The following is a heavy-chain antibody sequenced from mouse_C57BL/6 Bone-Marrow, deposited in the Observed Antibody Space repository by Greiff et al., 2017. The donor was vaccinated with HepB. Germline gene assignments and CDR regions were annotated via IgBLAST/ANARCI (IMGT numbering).Heavy chain of an antibody. D-gene: IGHD1-1*02. Sequence: DVQLQESGPGLVKPSQSLSLTCSVTGYSITSGYYWNWIRQFPGNKLEWMGYISYDGSNNYNPSLKNRISITRDTSKNQFFLKLNSVTTEDTATYYCARVGNLGYWGQGTTLTVSS. J-gene: IGHJ2*01. CDR2: ISYDGSN. CDR1: GYSITSGYY. CDR3: ARVGNLGY. V-gene: IGHV3-6*01.